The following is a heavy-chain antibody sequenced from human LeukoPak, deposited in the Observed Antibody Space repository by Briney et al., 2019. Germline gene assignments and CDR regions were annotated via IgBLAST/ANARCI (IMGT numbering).Heavy chain of an antibody. J-gene: IGHJ4*02. Sequence: PGGSLRLSCAASGFTFSSYGMHWVRQAPGKGLEWVAFVRYDGSNTYYADSVKGRFTISRDNSKNTLYLQMNSLRAEDTAAYYCAKDRSGNFDYWGQGTLVTVSS. CDR1: GFTFSSYG. CDR2: VRYDGSNT. V-gene: IGHV3-30*02. D-gene: IGHD3-3*01. CDR3: AKDRSGNFDY.